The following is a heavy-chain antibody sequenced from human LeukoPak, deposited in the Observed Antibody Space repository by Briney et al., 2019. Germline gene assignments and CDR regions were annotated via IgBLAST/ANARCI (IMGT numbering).Heavy chain of an antibody. CDR2: IYTSGST. J-gene: IGHJ4*02. V-gene: IGHV4-4*07. Sequence: MSSETLSLTCTVSGGSISSYYWSWIRQPAGKGLEWIGRIYTSGSTNYNPSLKSRVTISVDTSKNQFSLKLSSVTAADTAVYYCARDRFYDYVWGSYRYNYFDYWGQGTLVTVSS. D-gene: IGHD3-16*02. CDR1: GGSISSYY. CDR3: ARDRFYDYVWGSYRYNYFDY.